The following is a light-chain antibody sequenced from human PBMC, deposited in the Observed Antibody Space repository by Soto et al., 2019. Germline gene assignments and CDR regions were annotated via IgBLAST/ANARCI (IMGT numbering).Light chain of an antibody. CDR2: GAS. J-gene: IGKJ3*01. V-gene: IGKV3-20*01. CDR1: QSVSSSY. Sequence: EIVLTQSPGTLSLSPGERATLSCRASQSVSSSYLAWYQQKPGQAPRLLIYGASSRATGIPDFTLTISRLEPEDFAVYSCQQYCSSPPSAFTFGPATKVDIK. CDR3: QQYCSSPPSAFT.